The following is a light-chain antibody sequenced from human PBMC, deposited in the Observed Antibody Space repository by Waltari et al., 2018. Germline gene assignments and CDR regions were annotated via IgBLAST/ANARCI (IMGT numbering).Light chain of an antibody. Sequence: EIALTQSPGTLSLSPGERATLSCRASQSVTSNSLTRYQQKLGQTSRLLIYGTSSRATGIPDRFSASGSGTDFTLTISGLEPGYFAVYYYQKYDGEVVTFGGGTKVEI. CDR3: QKYDGEVVT. V-gene: IGKV3-20*01. CDR1: QSVTSNS. J-gene: IGKJ4*01. CDR2: GTS.